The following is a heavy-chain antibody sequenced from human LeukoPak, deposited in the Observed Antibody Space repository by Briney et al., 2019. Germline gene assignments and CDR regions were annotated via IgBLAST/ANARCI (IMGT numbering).Heavy chain of an antibody. CDR3: ARVGTTMNFDY. CDR1: GGSISSYY. CDR2: IYYSGST. J-gene: IGHJ4*02. Sequence: SETLSLTCTVSGGSISSYYWSWIRQPPGKGLEWIGYIYYSGSTNYNPSLKSRVTISVDTSKNQFSLKLSSVTAADTAVYYCARVGTTMNFDYWGQGTLVTVS. V-gene: IGHV4-59*01. D-gene: IGHD1/OR15-1a*01.